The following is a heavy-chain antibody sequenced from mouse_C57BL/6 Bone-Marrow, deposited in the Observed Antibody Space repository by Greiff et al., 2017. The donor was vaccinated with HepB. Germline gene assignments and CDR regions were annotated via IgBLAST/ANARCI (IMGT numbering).Heavy chain of an antibody. V-gene: IGHV1-4*01. Sequence: VMLVESGAELARPGASVKMSCKASGYTFTSYTMHWVKQRPGQGLEWIGYINPSSGYTKYNQKFKDKATLTADKSSSTAYMQLSSLTSEDSAVYYCARTSYYYGPNYYAMDYWGQGTSVTVSS. CDR1: GYTFTSYT. CDR3: ARTSYYYGPNYYAMDY. D-gene: IGHD1-1*01. J-gene: IGHJ4*01. CDR2: INPSSGYT.